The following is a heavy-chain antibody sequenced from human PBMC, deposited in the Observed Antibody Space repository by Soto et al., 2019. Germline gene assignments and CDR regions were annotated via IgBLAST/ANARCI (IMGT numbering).Heavy chain of an antibody. V-gene: IGHV1-18*01. CDR3: ARGHSGLTRNSMHV. D-gene: IGHD1-7*01. Sequence: GSVQVSCKASGYTFTSYGISWGRQAPGQGLEWMGWISAYNGNTNYAQKLQGRVTMNTDTSTSTAYMELRRLRSDDTAVYYCARGHSGLTRNSMHVWGQGTTVTV. CDR1: GYTFTSYG. CDR2: ISAYNGNT. J-gene: IGHJ6*02.